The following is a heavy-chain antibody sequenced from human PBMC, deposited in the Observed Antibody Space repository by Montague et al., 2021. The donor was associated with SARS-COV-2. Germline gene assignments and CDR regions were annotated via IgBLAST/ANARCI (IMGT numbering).Heavy chain of an antibody. Sequence: TLSLTCTVSGGSISSPGYYWSWIRQPAGKGLEWIGRIYTSGTTNYNPSHKSRATISVDTSKNQFSLKLTSVTAADTAVYYCARFTAVTSSLDFWGQGTLVPVSS. D-gene: IGHD4-17*01. J-gene: IGHJ4*02. CDR3: ARFTAVTSSLDF. CDR1: GGSISSPGYY. V-gene: IGHV4-61*02. CDR2: IYTSGTT.